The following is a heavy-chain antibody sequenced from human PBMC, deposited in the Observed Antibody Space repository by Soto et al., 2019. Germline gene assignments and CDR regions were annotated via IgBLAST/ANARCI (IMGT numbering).Heavy chain of an antibody. CDR1: SGSFSDYY. J-gene: IGHJ4*02. Sequence: PSETLSLTCAVYSGSFSDYYWSWIRQPPGKGLEWIGEINHSGSTNYNPSLKSRVTISVDTSKNQFSLMLSSVTAADTAVYYCASSGYSSGWYMGWGQGTLVTVYS. CDR3: ASSGYSSGWYMG. D-gene: IGHD6-19*01. V-gene: IGHV4-34*01. CDR2: INHSGST.